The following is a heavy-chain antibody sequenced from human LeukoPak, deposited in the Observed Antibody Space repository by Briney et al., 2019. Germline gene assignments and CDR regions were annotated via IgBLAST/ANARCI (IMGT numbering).Heavy chain of an antibody. CDR1: GGSISSSSYY. V-gene: IGHV4-39*07. CDR2: IYYSGST. J-gene: IGHJ4*02. CDR3: ARESLLTGGNDY. Sequence: PSETLSLTCTVSGGSISSSSYYWGWIRQPPGKGLEWIGSIYYSGSTYYNPSLKSRVTISVDTSKNQFSLKLSSVTAADTAVYYCARESLLTGGNDYWGQGTLVTVSS. D-gene: IGHD7-27*01.